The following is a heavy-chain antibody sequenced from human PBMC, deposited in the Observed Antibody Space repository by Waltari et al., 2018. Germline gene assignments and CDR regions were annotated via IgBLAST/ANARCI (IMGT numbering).Heavy chain of an antibody. CDR1: GYTFTSYD. J-gene: IGHJ4*02. V-gene: IGHV1-8*01. D-gene: IGHD2-2*01. Sequence: QVQLVQSGAEVKRPGASVKVSCKASGYTFTSYDINWVRQAPGQGLGWMGRKKPNRRNTDEAPKCQDRDTMTRSTSLNTAYMELSSLRPEDTAVYYCTRRPAGSHFDYWGQGTLVTVSS. CDR2: KKPNRRNT. CDR3: TRRPAGSHFDY.